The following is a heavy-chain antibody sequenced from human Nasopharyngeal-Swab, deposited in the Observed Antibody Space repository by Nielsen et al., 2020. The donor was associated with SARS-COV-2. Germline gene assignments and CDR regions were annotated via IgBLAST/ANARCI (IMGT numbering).Heavy chain of an antibody. CDR2: IIPILGIP. V-gene: IGHV1-69*04. CDR3: ASPVEMSTT. J-gene: IGHJ5*02. Sequence: SSVKVSCQASVCTVSSYAISWVRQAPGQGLEWMGRIIPILGIPNYAQKFQGRLTITADTSTTTAYMELSSLRSEDTAVYYCASPVEMSTTWGQGTLVTVSS. CDR1: VCTVSSYA. D-gene: IGHD5-24*01.